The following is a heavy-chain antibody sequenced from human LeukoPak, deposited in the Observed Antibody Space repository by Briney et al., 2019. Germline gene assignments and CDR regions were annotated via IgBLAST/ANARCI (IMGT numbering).Heavy chain of an antibody. CDR3: AGLGYSYGYDY. CDR1: GGSFSGYY. J-gene: IGHJ4*02. CDR2: INHSGST. D-gene: IGHD5-18*01. Sequence: SETLSLPCAVYGGSFSGYYWSWIRQPPGKGLEWLGEINHSGSTNYNPSLKSRVTISVDTSKNQFSLKLSSVTAADTAVYYCAGLGYSYGYDYWGQGTLVTVSS. V-gene: IGHV4-34*01.